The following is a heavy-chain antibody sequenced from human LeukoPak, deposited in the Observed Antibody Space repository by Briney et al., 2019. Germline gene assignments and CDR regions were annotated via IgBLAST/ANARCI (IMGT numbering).Heavy chain of an antibody. Sequence: GGSLRLSCAASGFTFSSYGMHWVRQAPGKGLEWVAFIRYDGSNKYYADSVKGRFTISRDNSKNTLYLQMNSLRAEDTAVYYCARDKAPANWATSSFDYWGQGTLVTVSS. CDR1: GFTFSSYG. CDR2: IRYDGSNK. V-gene: IGHV3-30*02. CDR3: ARDKAPANWATSSFDY. D-gene: IGHD7-27*01. J-gene: IGHJ4*02.